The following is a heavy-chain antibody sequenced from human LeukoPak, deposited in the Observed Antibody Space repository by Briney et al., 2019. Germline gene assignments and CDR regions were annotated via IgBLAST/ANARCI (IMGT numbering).Heavy chain of an antibody. CDR3: ARDYYYGSGSYYIDY. V-gene: IGHV3-30-3*01. D-gene: IGHD3-10*01. Sequence: GGSLRLSCAASGFTFSSYAMHWVRQAPGKGLEWVAVISYDGSNKYYADSVKGRFTISRDNSKNTLYLQMNSLRAEDTAVYYCARDYYYGSGSYYIDYWGQGTLVTVSS. CDR2: ISYDGSNK. CDR1: GFTFSSYA. J-gene: IGHJ4*02.